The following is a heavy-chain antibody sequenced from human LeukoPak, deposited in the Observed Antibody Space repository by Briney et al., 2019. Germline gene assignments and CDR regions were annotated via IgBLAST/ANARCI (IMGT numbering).Heavy chain of an antibody. D-gene: IGHD3-10*02. Sequence: SETLSLTCVVSGGSISAYYWNWIRQPAGKGLEWIGRLHSSGETTSNPSLMSRASMSLDTSRTHFTLKLTSVTATDTAIYYCATMFGESSDFDHWGQGTLVTVSS. J-gene: IGHJ4*02. CDR1: GGSISAYY. CDR3: ATMFGESSDFDH. V-gene: IGHV4-4*07. CDR2: LHSSGET.